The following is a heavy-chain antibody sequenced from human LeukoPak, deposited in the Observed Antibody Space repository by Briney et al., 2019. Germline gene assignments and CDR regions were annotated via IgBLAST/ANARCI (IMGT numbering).Heavy chain of an antibody. D-gene: IGHD3-22*01. CDR1: GFTFDDYA. CDR2: INWNSGSI. Sequence: PGRSLRLSCAASGFTFDDYAMHWVRHAPGKGLEWVSGINWNSGSIGYADSVKGRFTISRDNAKNSLYLQMNSLRAEDTALYYCAKDIGSSGYYYPDYWGQGTLVTVSS. J-gene: IGHJ4*02. V-gene: IGHV3-9*01. CDR3: AKDIGSSGYYYPDY.